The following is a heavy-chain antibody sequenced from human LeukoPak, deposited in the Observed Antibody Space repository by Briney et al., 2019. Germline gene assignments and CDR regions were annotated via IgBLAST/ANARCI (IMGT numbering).Heavy chain of an antibody. D-gene: IGHD1-26*01. J-gene: IGHJ4*02. V-gene: IGHV3-7*01. CDR2: INQDGTKI. CDR3: ARDRVGATDYFDY. CDR1: GSIFSNYW. Sequence: GGSLRLSCVVSGSIFSNYWMSWLRQAPGKGPEWVANINQDGTKIFEVDFMKGRFTISRDNSKNTLYLQMNSLRAEDTAVYYCARDRVGATDYFDYWGQGTLVTVSS.